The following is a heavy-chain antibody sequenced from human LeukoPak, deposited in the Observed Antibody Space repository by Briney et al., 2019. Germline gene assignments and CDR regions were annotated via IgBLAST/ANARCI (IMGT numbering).Heavy chain of an antibody. CDR1: GFTFSSYS. Sequence: PGGSLRFSCAASGFTFSSYSMNWVRQAPGKGLEGVSSISSSSSYIYYADSVKGRFTISRDNAKNSLYLQMNSLRAEDTAVYYCARDRIAVAATEVDYWGQGTLVTVSS. CDR2: ISSSSSYI. CDR3: ARDRIAVAATEVDY. J-gene: IGHJ4*02. D-gene: IGHD6-19*01. V-gene: IGHV3-21*01.